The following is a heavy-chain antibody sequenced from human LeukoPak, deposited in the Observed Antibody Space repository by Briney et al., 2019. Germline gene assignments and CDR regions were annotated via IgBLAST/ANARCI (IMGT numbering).Heavy chain of an antibody. CDR3: ARVGGTVVTRGFDY. Sequence: SETLSLTCTVSGYSISSYYWTWIRQPPGKGLEWIGYLDYSGSTNYNPSLKSRVTISVDTSKNQFSLKLSSVTAADTAVYYCARVGGTVVTRGFDYWGQGTLVTVSS. V-gene: IGHV4-59*12. J-gene: IGHJ4*02. CDR2: LDYSGST. CDR1: GYSISSYY. D-gene: IGHD4-23*01.